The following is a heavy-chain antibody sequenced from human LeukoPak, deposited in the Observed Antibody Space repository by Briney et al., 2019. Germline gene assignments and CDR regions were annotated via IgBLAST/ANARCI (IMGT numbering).Heavy chain of an antibody. CDR3: ARGRSGSSFDY. V-gene: IGHV3-66*01. J-gene: IGHJ4*02. D-gene: IGHD3-10*01. Sequence: PGGSLRLSCAASGFTFDDYDMTWVRQAPGKGLEWVSVIYSGGSTYYADSVKGRFTISRDNSKNTLYLQMNSLRAEDTAVYYCARGRSGSSFDYWGQGTLVTVSS. CDR1: GFTFDDYD. CDR2: IYSGGST.